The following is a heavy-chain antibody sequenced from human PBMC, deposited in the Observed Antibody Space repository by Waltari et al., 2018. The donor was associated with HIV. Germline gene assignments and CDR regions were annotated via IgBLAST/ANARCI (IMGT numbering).Heavy chain of an antibody. CDR3: ATRGDYGDLPKYFDL. D-gene: IGHD4-17*01. CDR1: GGSFSPSY. J-gene: IGHJ2*01. CDR2: INNSGSI. V-gene: IGHV4-34*02. Sequence: QVELQQGGAGLLKPSETLSLSCAVSGGSFSPSYWSWIRPPPGKGLEWMGEINNSGSINFKPSLKSRLNISLDASKKQSSLHLTSVTAADTALYYCATRGDYGDLPKYFDLWAVVPWSLSPQ.